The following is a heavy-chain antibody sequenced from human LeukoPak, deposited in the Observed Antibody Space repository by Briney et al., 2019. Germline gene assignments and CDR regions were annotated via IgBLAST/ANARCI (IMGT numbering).Heavy chain of an antibody. CDR1: GGFISSRTYY. V-gene: IGHV4-39*01. CDR3: ARLVGAATDPFDY. CDR2: IYYSGST. D-gene: IGHD1-26*01. Sequence: PSETLSLTCTVSGGFISSRTYYWGWIRQPPGKGLEWIASIYYSGSTYYNPSLKSRVTISIDTSKNQFSLKLSSVTAADTAVYYCARLVGAATDPFDYWGQGTLVTVSS. J-gene: IGHJ4*02.